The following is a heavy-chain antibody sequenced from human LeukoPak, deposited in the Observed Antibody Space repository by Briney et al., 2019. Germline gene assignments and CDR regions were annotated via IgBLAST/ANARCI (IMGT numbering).Heavy chain of an antibody. J-gene: IGHJ3*02. CDR2: IYPGDSDT. Sequence: GESLKISCKGSGYSFTSYWIGWVRQMPGKGLEWMGIIYPGDSDTRYSPSFQGQVTISADKSISTAYLQWSSLKASDTAMYYCARTAACSSTSCYVPFDIWGQGTMVTVSS. D-gene: IGHD2-2*01. CDR3: ARTAACSSTSCYVPFDI. V-gene: IGHV5-51*01. CDR1: GYSFTSYW.